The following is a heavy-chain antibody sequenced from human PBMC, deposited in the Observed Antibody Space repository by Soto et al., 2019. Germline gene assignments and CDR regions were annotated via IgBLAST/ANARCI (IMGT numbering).Heavy chain of an antibody. CDR3: ASLRYYYDSSGYFDY. V-gene: IGHV4-30-4*01. CDR2: IYYSGST. J-gene: IGHJ4*02. CDR1: GGSISSGDYY. D-gene: IGHD3-22*01. Sequence: PSETLSLTCTVSGGSISSGDYYWSWIRQPPGKGLEWIGSIYYSGSTYYNPSLKSRVTISVDTSKNQFSLKLNSVTAADTAVYYVASLRYYYDSSGYFDYWGQGTLVTVSS.